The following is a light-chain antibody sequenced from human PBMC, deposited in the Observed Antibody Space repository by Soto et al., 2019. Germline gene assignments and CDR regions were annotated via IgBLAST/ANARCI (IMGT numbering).Light chain of an antibody. CDR1: QSVSTSY. V-gene: IGKV3-20*01. CDR2: GAS. J-gene: IGKJ1*01. CDR3: QHFGTSPRR. Sequence: EIVLTQSPGTLSLSPGERATLSCRASQSVSTSYLAWYQQKPGQAPRLLIYGASSRATGIPDRFSGSGSGTDFTLTISRLELEDLAVYYCQHFGTSPRRFGQGPKAAIK.